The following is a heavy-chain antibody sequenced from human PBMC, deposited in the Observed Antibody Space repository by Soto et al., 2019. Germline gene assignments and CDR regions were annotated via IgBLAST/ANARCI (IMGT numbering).Heavy chain of an antibody. D-gene: IGHD3-10*01. CDR1: GGSVRGGYYY. CDR3: AMIGHNDGSLLSNYFYGMDV. J-gene: IGHJ6*01. Sequence: SETLSLTCTVSGGSVRGGYYYWSWIRQPPGKGLEWIGYIDYSGSTNYNPSLKSRVTMSIDTSKNQFSLKLSSVTAADTAVYYCAMIGHNDGSLLSNYFYGMDVVGPETMLTVSS. V-gene: IGHV4-61*01. CDR2: IDYSGST.